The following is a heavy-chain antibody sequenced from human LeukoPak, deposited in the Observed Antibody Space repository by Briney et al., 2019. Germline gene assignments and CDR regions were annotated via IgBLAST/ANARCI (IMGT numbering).Heavy chain of an antibody. CDR2: IYYSGTT. V-gene: IGHV4-39*01. J-gene: IGHJ4*02. D-gene: IGHD3-9*01. Sequence: SETLSLTCIVSNVSISSKSYYWGRIRQSPGKGLEWIGSIYYSGTTYYNPSLKSRVTISVDTSKNQFSLDLTSVTAADTAVYYCATSGDILTGYQKVTLAYWGQGTLVSVSS. CDR3: ATSGDILTGYQKVTLAY. CDR1: NVSISSKSYY.